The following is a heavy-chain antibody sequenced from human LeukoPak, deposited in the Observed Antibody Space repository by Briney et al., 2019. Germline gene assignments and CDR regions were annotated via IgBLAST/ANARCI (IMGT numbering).Heavy chain of an antibody. CDR3: ARVGGMTTINNAAFDI. Sequence: SETLSLTCTVSGGSISSGGYYWSWIRQHPGKGLEWIGYIYYSGSTYYNPSLKSRVTISLDTSKNQFSLKLTFVTAADTAIYYCARVGGMTTINNAAFDIWGQGTMVTVSS. CDR2: IYYSGST. J-gene: IGHJ3*02. V-gene: IGHV4-61*08. D-gene: IGHD5-24*01. CDR1: GGSISSGGYY.